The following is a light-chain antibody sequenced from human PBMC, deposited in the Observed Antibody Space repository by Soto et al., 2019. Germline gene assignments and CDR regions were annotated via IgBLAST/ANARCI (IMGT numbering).Light chain of an antibody. CDR1: SSDIGRYKF. J-gene: IGLJ2*01. Sequence: QSVLTQPASVSGSPGQSVTISCTGTSSDIGRYKFVSWFQQHPGKAPKLLIFEGTNRPSGVSNLFSGSKSGNTASLTISGLQDEEEAIYFCSSSNNTNTLVVFGGGTKVTVL. V-gene: IGLV2-14*01. CDR2: EGT. CDR3: SSSNNTNTLVV.